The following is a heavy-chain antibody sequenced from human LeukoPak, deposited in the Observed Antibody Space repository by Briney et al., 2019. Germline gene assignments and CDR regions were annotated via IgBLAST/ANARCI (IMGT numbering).Heavy chain of an antibody. D-gene: IGHD1-26*01. CDR3: ARDSPYSDSFAYDY. CDR2: ISGSGGST. Sequence: GGSLRLSCAASGFTFSSYAMSWVRQAPGKGLEWVSAISGSGGSTYYADSVKGRFTISRDNAKNSLYLQMRSLRAEDTAIYYCARDSPYSDSFAYDYWGQGTLVTVSS. V-gene: IGHV3-23*01. J-gene: IGHJ4*02. CDR1: GFTFSSYA.